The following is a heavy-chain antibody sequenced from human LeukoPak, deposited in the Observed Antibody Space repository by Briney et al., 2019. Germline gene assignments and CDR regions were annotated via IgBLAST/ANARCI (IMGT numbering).Heavy chain of an antibody. V-gene: IGHV4-30-4*01. J-gene: IGHJ4*02. CDR1: GGSISSGDYY. Sequence: SQTLSLTCTVSGGSISSGDYYWSWIRQPPGKGLEWIGYIYYSGSTYYNPSLKSRVTISVDTSKNQFSLKLTSVTAADTAVYYCARQRSYYDFSYLYYFDYWGRGTLVTVSS. CDR3: ARQRSYYDFSYLYYFDY. CDR2: IYYSGST. D-gene: IGHD3-22*01.